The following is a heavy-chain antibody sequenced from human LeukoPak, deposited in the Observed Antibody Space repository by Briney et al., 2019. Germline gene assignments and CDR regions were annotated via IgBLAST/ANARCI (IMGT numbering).Heavy chain of an antibody. CDR3: ARERGRGVTSPYFDY. CDR1: GFTFTSNY. D-gene: IGHD2-21*02. Sequence: GGSLRLSCAPSGFTFTSNYMSWVRQAPGKGRGWGSVIYSGGNTYYGDSVKGRFTISRDNSKNTLYLQMNSLRAEGTAVYYRARERGRGVTSPYFDYWGQGTLVTVSS. CDR2: IYSGGNT. J-gene: IGHJ4*02. V-gene: IGHV3-66*01.